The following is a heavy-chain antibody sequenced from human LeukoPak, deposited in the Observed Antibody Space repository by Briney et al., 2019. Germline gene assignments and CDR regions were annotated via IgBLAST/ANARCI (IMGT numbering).Heavy chain of an antibody. CDR2: IWYDGSKE. CDR1: GFTFRSYA. V-gene: IGHV3-33*01. CDR3: ARPTQRGVYAFEI. J-gene: IGHJ3*02. D-gene: IGHD3-10*01. Sequence: GRSLRLSCAASGFTFRSYAIHWVRQAPGKGLEWVALIWYDGSKEYFAESVKGRFTISRDNSENTVYLQMNSLRADDTAVYYCARPTQRGVYAFEIWGQGTVVTVSS.